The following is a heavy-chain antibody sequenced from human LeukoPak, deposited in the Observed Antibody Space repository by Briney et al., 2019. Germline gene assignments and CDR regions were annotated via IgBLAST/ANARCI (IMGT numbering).Heavy chain of an antibody. CDR3: ARESSTVTDYGMDV. Sequence: ATVKVSCKASGYTFTSYAMNWVRQAPGQGLEWMGWINTNTGNPTYAQGFTGRSVFSLDTSVSTAYLQISSLKAEDTAVYYCARESSTVTDYGMDVWGQGTTVTVSS. J-gene: IGHJ6*02. CDR2: INTNTGNP. V-gene: IGHV7-4-1*02. CDR1: GYTFTSYA. D-gene: IGHD4-11*01.